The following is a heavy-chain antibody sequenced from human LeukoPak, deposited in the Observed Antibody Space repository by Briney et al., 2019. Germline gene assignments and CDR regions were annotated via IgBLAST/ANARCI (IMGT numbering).Heavy chain of an antibody. CDR3: ARDRDRSGSQSH. J-gene: IGHJ4*02. Sequence: ASVKVSCKASGYTFTSYGISWVRQAPAQGLEWMGCISANNGNTKYNTKYAQNLQGRVTMTTDISTSTAYMELRTLRSDDTAVYYCARDRDRSGSQSHWGQGTLVTVSS. D-gene: IGHD1-26*01. CDR1: GYTFTSYG. V-gene: IGHV1-18*01. CDR2: ISANNGNTKYNT.